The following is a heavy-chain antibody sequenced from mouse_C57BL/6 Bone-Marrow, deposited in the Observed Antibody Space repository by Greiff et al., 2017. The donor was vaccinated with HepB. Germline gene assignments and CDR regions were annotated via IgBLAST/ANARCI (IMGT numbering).Heavy chain of an antibody. CDR3: ARGGYYDYDWFAY. D-gene: IGHD2-4*01. Sequence: VKLVESGPELVKPGASVKLSCKASGYTFTSYDINWVKQRPGQGLEWIGWIYPRDGSTKYNEKFKGKATLTVDTSSSTAYMELHSLTSEDSAVYFCARGGYYDYDWFAYWGQGTLVTVSA. CDR1: GYTFTSYD. J-gene: IGHJ3*01. V-gene: IGHV1-85*01. CDR2: IYPRDGST.